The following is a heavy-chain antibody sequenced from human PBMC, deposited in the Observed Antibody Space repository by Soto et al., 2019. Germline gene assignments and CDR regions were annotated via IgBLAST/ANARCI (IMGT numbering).Heavy chain of an antibody. CDR2: INSDGSST. CDR1: GFTFSSYW. J-gene: IGHJ6*02. D-gene: IGHD3-10*01. CDR3: ARDPPKKSAGILYYYYGMDV. Sequence: EVQLVESGGGLVQPGGSLRLSCAASGFTFSSYWMHWVRQAPGKGLVWVSRINSDGSSTSYADSVKGRFTISRDNAKNTLYLQMNSLRDEDTAVYYCARDPPKKSAGILYYYYGMDVWGQGTTVTVSS. V-gene: IGHV3-74*01.